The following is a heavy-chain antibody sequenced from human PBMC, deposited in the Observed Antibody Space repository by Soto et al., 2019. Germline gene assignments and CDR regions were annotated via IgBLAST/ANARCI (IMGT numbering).Heavy chain of an antibody. CDR2: ITFNGGEK. D-gene: IGHD3-22*01. J-gene: IGHJ4*02. CDR3: ARDTDDSSAYKPDY. V-gene: IGHV3-30*19. CDR1: GFTFSAYG. Sequence: QVQLVESGGGLVQPGRSLRLSCAASGFTFSAYGMHWGRQAPGKGLEWVALITFNGGEKYYADSFKGRFTISRDNSNDTLYLHMDSLRAEDTAMYYCARDTDDSSAYKPDYWGQGTLVTVSS.